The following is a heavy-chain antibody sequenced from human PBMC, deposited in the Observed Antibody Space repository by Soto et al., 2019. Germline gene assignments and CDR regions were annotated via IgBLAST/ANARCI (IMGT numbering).Heavy chain of an antibody. CDR2: IIPIFGTA. V-gene: IGHV1-69*13. D-gene: IGHD4-4*01. CDR1: GGTFSSYA. Sequence: ASVKVSSKASGGTFSSYAISWVRQAPGQGLEWMGGIIPIFGTANYAQKFQGRVTITADESTSTAYMELSSLRSEDTAVYYCARDSNGNYYYGMDVWGQGTTVTVSS. J-gene: IGHJ6*02. CDR3: ARDSNGNYYYGMDV.